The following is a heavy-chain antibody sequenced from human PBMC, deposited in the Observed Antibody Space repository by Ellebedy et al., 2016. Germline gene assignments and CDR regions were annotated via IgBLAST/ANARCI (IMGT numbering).Heavy chain of an antibody. CDR3: AKDWGSGWYGNWFDP. J-gene: IGHJ5*02. Sequence: GGSLRLSCAASGFTFSSYAMSWVRQAPGKGLEWVSAISGSGGSTYYADSVKGRFTISRDNSKNTLYLQMNSLRAEDTAVYYCAKDWGSGWYGNWFDPWGQGTLVTVSS. D-gene: IGHD6-19*01. V-gene: IGHV3-23*01. CDR1: GFTFSSYA. CDR2: ISGSGGST.